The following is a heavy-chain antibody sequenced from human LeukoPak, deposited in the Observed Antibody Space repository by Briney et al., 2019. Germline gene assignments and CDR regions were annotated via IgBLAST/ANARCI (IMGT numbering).Heavy chain of an antibody. CDR3: ARSGPAAGRPDAFDI. Sequence: SETLSLTCTISGGSISSSSFYWAWLRQPPGKGLECIGTIYYTGTTYYNSSLKSRVTISVDTSKNQFSLKLNSVTAADTAVYFCARSGPAAGRPDAFDIWGQGTMVTVSS. D-gene: IGHD2-2*01. CDR2: IYYTGTT. J-gene: IGHJ3*02. CDR1: GGSISSSSFY. V-gene: IGHV4-39*07.